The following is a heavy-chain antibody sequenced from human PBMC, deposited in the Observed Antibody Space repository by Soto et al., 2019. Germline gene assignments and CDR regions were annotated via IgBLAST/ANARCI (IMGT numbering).Heavy chain of an antibody. CDR1: GGSISSSSYY. V-gene: IGHV4-39*01. D-gene: IGHD5-12*01. CDR3: ARHSVEMATTIIAY. J-gene: IGHJ4*02. Sequence: PSETLSLTCTVSGGSISSSSYYWGWIRQPPGKGLEWIGSIYYSGSTYYNPSLKSRVTISVDTSKNQFSLKLSSVTAADTAVYYCARHSVEMATTIIAYWGQGTLVTVSS. CDR2: IYYSGST.